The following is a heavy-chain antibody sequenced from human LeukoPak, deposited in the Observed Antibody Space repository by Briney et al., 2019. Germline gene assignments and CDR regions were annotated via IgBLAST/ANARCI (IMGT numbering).Heavy chain of an antibody. D-gene: IGHD6-13*01. J-gene: IGHJ3*02. Sequence: SETLSLTCTVSGGSIRSYYWSWIRQPAGKGLEWIGRIYTSGSTNYNPSLKSRVTMSVDTSKNQFSLKLSSVTAADTAVYYCARDGYSSSWKAFDIWGQGTMVTVSS. CDR2: IYTSGST. CDR1: GGSIRSYY. CDR3: ARDGYSSSWKAFDI. V-gene: IGHV4-4*07.